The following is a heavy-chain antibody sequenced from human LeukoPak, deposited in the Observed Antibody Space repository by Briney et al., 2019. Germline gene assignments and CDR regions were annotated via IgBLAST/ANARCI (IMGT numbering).Heavy chain of an antibody. CDR2: INHSGST. V-gene: IGHV4-34*01. Sequence: SETLSLTCAVYGGSFSGYYWSWIRQPPGKGLEWIGEINHSGSTNYNPSLKSRVTISVDTSKNQFSLKLSSVTAADTAVYYCAREEGKAYYDFWSGYYPESSNWFDPWGQGTLVTVSS. CDR1: GGSFSGYY. CDR3: AREEGKAYYDFWSGYYPESSNWFDP. J-gene: IGHJ5*02. D-gene: IGHD3-3*01.